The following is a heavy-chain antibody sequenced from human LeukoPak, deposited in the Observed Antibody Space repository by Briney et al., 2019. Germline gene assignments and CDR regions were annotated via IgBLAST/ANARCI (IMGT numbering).Heavy chain of an antibody. D-gene: IGHD1-7*01. CDR3: ARDHWNYHAFDY. V-gene: IGHV3-53*01. CDR2: LYTGGST. J-gene: IGHJ4*02. Sequence: PGGSLRLSCAASGFTFNNYAMSWVRQAPGKGLEWVSVLYTGGSTYYADSGKGRFTISRDNSKNTLYLQMNSLRVEDTAVYYCARDHWNYHAFDYWGQGTLVTVSS. CDR1: GFTFNNYA.